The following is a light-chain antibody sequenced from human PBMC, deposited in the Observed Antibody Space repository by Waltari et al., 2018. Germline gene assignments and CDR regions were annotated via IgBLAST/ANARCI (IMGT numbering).Light chain of an antibody. CDR2: NAS. CDR1: QTVGRS. V-gene: IGKV3-11*01. Sequence: EIILTQSPVTLSSSPGERATLSCRASQTVGRSLVWYQPKPGQPPRLLIYNASKRATGISDRFSGTGSGTDFTLTISSLEPEDFAVYYCQQRSHFYTFGPGTRVDVK. CDR3: QQRSHFYT. J-gene: IGKJ3*01.